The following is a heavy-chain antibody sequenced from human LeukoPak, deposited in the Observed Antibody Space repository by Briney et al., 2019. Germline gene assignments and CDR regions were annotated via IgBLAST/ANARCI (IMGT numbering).Heavy chain of an antibody. CDR3: ARDCGVVVAATNAFDI. CDR2: ISAYNGNT. Sequence: ASVKVSCNASGNTFTSYGISWVRQAPGQGLEWMGWISAYNGNTNYAQKLQGRVTMTTDTSTSTAYMELRSLRSDDTAVYYCARDCGVVVAATNAFDIWGQGTMVTVSS. CDR1: GNTFTSYG. V-gene: IGHV1-18*01. D-gene: IGHD2-15*01. J-gene: IGHJ3*02.